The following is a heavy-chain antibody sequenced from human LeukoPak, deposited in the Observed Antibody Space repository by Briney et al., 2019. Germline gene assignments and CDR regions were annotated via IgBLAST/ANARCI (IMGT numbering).Heavy chain of an antibody. V-gene: IGHV5-51*01. Sequence: GESLKISCKGFEYTFASYWIGWVRQKPGKGLEWMGIIYPGDSDATYSPSFQGQVTISADKSISTAYLQWSSLKASDTAMYYCARQGLGIAAAGDWGQGTLVTVSS. D-gene: IGHD6-13*01. J-gene: IGHJ4*02. CDR2: IYPGDSDA. CDR1: EYTFASYW. CDR3: ARQGLGIAAAGD.